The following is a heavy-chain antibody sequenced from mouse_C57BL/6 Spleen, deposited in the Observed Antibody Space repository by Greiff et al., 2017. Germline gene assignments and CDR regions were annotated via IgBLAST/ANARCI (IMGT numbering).Heavy chain of an antibody. Sequence: VQLVESGAELVRPGTSVKVSCKASGYAFTNYLIEWVKQRPGQGLEWIGVINPGSGGTNYNEKFKGKATLTADKSSSTAYMHLSSLTSEASAVYFFARGGLPDYYAMDYWGQGTSVTVSS. V-gene: IGHV1-54*01. CDR3: ARGGLPDYYAMDY. CDR1: GYAFTNYL. J-gene: IGHJ4*01. D-gene: IGHD2-4*01. CDR2: INPGSGGT.